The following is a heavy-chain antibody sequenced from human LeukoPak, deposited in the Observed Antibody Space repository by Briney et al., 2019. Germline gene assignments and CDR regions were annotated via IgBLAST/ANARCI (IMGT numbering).Heavy chain of an antibody. D-gene: IGHD6-6*01. CDR2: FDPEDGET. CDR1: GYTLTELS. Sequence: GASVKVSCKVSGYTLTELSMHWVRQAPGKRLEWMGGFDPEDGETIYAQKFQGRVTMTEDTSTDTAYMELSSLRSEDTAVYYCATDLVGSPDFDYWGQGTLVTVSS. CDR3: ATDLVGSPDFDY. J-gene: IGHJ4*02. V-gene: IGHV1-24*01.